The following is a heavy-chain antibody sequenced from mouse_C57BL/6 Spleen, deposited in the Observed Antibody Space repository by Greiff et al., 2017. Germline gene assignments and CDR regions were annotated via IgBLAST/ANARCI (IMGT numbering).Heavy chain of an antibody. D-gene: IGHD2-2*01. V-gene: IGHV14-1*01. Sequence: VQLQQSGAELVRPGASVKLSCTASGFTITDYYMHWVKQRPEQGLEWIGRIDPEDGDTEYAPKFQGKATMPADTSSNTAYLQLSSLTSEDTAVYYCTTGICGYDEYYYAMDYWGQGTSVTVSS. J-gene: IGHJ4*01. CDR2: IDPEDGDT. CDR1: GFTITDYY. CDR3: TTGICGYDEYYYAMDY.